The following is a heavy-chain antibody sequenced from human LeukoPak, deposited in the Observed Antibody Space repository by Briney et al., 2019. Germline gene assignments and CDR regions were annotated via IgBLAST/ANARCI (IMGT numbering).Heavy chain of an antibody. CDR2: ISSSGSTI. J-gene: IGHJ4*02. CDR1: GFTFSSYE. Sequence: GGSLRLSCAASGFTFSSYEMNWVRQAPGKGLEWVSYISSSGSTIYYADSVKGRFTISRDNAKNSLYLQMNSLRAEDTAVYYCARDGKVGATKDYWGRGTLVTVSS. D-gene: IGHD1-26*01. CDR3: ARDGKVGATKDY. V-gene: IGHV3-48*03.